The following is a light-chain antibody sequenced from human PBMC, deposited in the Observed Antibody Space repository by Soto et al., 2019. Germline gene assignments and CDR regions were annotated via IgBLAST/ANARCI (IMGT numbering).Light chain of an antibody. V-gene: IGKV1-5*03. J-gene: IGKJ1*01. CDR1: QNINDL. CDR3: QQYSTYSRD. Sequence: DIQMTQSPSTLSASVGDRVTITCRASQNINDLLAWYRQKPGKAPNLLIYKASSLESGVPSRFSGSGYGTELTLTISSLQPDDFATFYCQQYSTYSRDFCKGTKVDI. CDR2: KAS.